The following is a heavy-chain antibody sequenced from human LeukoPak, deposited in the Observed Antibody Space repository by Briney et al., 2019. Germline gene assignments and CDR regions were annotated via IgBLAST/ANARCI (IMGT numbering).Heavy chain of an antibody. CDR2: IIPIFGTA. CDR1: GGTFSSYA. J-gene: IGHJ6*03. CDR3: ARGLDCSSTSCYTRHYYYYYMDV. V-gene: IGHV1-69*13. Sequence: SVKVSCKASGGTFSSYAISWVRQAPGQGLEWMGGIIPIFGTANYAQKFQGRVTITADESTSTAYMELSSLRSEDTAVYYLARGLDCSSTSCYTRHYYYYYMDVWGKGTTVTVSS. D-gene: IGHD2-2*02.